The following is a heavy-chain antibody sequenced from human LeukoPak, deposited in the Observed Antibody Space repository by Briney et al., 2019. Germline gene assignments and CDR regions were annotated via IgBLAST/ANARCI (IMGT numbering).Heavy chain of an antibody. CDR2: IYSGGST. D-gene: IGHD3-10*01. CDR3: ARDQWYYGSGSYYNFSDY. V-gene: IGHV3-66*01. Sequence: GGSLRLSCAASGFTYDDYGMSWVRQAPGKGLEWVSVIYSGGSTYYADSVKGRFTISRDNSKNTLYLQMNSLRAEDTAVYYCARDQWYYGSGSYYNFSDYWGQGTLVTVSS. J-gene: IGHJ4*02. CDR1: GFTYDDYG.